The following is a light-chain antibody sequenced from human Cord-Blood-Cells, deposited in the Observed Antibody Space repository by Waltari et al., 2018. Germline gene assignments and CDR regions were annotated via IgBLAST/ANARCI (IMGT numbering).Light chain of an antibody. J-gene: IGLJ1*01. CDR2: EVS. Sequence: QSALTQPPSASGSPGQSVTISCTGTSSDVGGYNYVSWYQQHPGKAPELMIYEVSKRPSGVPDRFSGSKSGSTASLTVSGLQAEDEADYYCSSYAGSNNYVFGTGTKVTVL. CDR3: SSYAGSNNYV. V-gene: IGLV2-8*01. CDR1: SSDVGGYNY.